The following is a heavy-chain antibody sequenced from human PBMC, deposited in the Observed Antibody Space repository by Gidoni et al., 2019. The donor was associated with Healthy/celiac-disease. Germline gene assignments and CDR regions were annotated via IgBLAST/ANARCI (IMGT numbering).Heavy chain of an antibody. Sequence: EVQLVESGGGLVQPGGSLRLSCAASGFTFSSYSMNWVRQAPGKGLEWVSYISSSSSTIYYADAVKGRFTISRDNAKNSLYLQMNSLRDEDTAVYYWARDLIWSYRPPRDIVVVPAVDYWGQGTLVTVSS. CDR1: GFTFSSYS. V-gene: IGHV3-48*02. CDR2: ISSSSSTI. J-gene: IGHJ4*02. CDR3: ARDLIWSYRPPRDIVVVPAVDY. D-gene: IGHD2-2*01.